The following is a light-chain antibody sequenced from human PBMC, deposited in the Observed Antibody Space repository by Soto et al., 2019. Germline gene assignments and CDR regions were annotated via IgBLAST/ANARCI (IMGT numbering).Light chain of an antibody. CDR1: SSDVGGYNF. Sequence: QSALTQPASMSGSPGQSITISCTGTSSDVGGYNFVSWYQQHPGKAPKLMIYHVTNRLSGVSSRFSGSKSGNTASLTISGLQAEDEADYYCSSYTSNITPYVFGTGTKVTVL. J-gene: IGLJ1*01. CDR2: HVT. CDR3: SSYTSNITPYV. V-gene: IGLV2-14*01.